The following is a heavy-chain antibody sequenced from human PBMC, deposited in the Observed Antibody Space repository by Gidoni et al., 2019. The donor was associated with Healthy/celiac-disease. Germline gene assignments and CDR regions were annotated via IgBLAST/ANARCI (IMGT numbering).Heavy chain of an antibody. D-gene: IGHD3-10*01. V-gene: IGHV3-23*01. CDR2: ISGIGGST. J-gene: IGHJ6*02. Sequence: EVQLLESGGGLVQTGGSLRLSCAASGFTFSSDAMSWVRQAPGKGLEGVSAISGIGGSTYYADSVKGRFTISRDNSKNTLYLQLNSLRAEDTAVYYCAKGGGITPSYGMDVWGQGTTVTVSS. CDR1: GFTFSSDA. CDR3: AKGGGITPSYGMDV.